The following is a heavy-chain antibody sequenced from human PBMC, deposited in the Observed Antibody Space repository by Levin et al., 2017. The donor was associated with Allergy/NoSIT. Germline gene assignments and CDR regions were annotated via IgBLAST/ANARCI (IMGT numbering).Heavy chain of an antibody. V-gene: IGHV3-23*01. Sequence: LAGGSLRLSCGASGFTFDTFTMSWVRQGPGRGLEWLADISGSGGRTYYADSVKGRFSISRDNSKNIVYLQMNSLRGEDTAVYYCAKNLGADEGDDILTGLFDYWGQGTLVTVSS. CDR1: GFTFDTFT. CDR3: AKNLGADEGDDILTGLFDY. CDR2: ISGSGGRT. J-gene: IGHJ4*02. D-gene: IGHD3-9*01.